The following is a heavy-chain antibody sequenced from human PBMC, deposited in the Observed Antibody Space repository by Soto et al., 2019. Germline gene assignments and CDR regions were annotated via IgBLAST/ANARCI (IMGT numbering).Heavy chain of an antibody. D-gene: IGHD4-17*01. J-gene: IGHJ4*02. CDR1: GGSISSYY. V-gene: IGHV4-59*01. CDR2: IYYSGST. CDR3: ARVYAEDGDYPYYFDY. Sequence: QVQLQESGPGLVKPSETLSLTCTVSGGSISSYYWSWIRQPPGKGLEWIGYIYYSGSTNYNPSLKSRVTISVDTSKNQFSLKLSSVTAADTAVYYCARVYAEDGDYPYYFDYWGQGTLVTVSS.